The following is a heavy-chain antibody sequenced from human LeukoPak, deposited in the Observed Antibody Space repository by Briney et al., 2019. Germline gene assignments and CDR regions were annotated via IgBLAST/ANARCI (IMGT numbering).Heavy chain of an antibody. D-gene: IGHD1-26*01. Sequence: GGSLRLSCAASGFTFSSYAMSWVRQAPGKGLVWVSAISGSGGSTYYADSVKGRFTISRDNSKNTLYLQMNSLRAEDTAVYYCAKDLDPVVGAPDYWGQGTLVTVSS. CDR3: AKDLDPVVGAPDY. CDR1: GFTFSSYA. V-gene: IGHV3-23*01. J-gene: IGHJ4*02. CDR2: ISGSGGST.